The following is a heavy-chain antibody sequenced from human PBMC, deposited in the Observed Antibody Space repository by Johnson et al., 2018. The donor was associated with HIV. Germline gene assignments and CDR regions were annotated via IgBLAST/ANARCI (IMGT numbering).Heavy chain of an antibody. CDR3: ARDGVYSSPWDAFDI. D-gene: IGHD6-13*01. CDR1: GFTFGSYW. Sequence: VQLMESGGGLVQPGGSLRLSCAASGFTFGSYWMSWVRQAPGKGMEWVANINEDGSEEYYVDSVEGRFTISRDNAKNSLYLQIDSLRAEDTAVYYCARDGVYSSPWDAFDIWGQGTMVTVSS. V-gene: IGHV3-7*05. CDR2: INEDGSEE. J-gene: IGHJ3*02.